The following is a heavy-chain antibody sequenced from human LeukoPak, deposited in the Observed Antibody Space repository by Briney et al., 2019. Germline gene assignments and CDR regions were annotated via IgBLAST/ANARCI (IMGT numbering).Heavy chain of an antibody. CDR1: GFTFSSYA. CDR3: AKDFFRPHIVATIILDY. CDR2: ISGSGGST. D-gene: IGHD5-12*01. Sequence: GGSLRLSCAASGFTFSSYAMSWVRQAPGKGLEWVSAISGSGGSTYYADSVKGRFTISRDNSKNTLYLQMNSLRAEDTAVYYCAKDFFRPHIVATIILDYWGQGTLVTVSS. J-gene: IGHJ4*02. V-gene: IGHV3-23*01.